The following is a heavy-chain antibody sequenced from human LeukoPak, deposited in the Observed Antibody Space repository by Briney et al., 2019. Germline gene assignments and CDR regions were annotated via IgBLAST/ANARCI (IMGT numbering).Heavy chain of an antibody. CDR1: GGTFSSYA. CDR2: IIPIFGTA. CDR3: ATVPYYYGFDP. D-gene: IGHD3-10*01. J-gene: IGHJ5*02. V-gene: IGHV1-69*06. Sequence: SVKVSCKASGGTFSSYAISWVRQAPGQGLEWMGGIIPIFGTANYAQKFQGRVTMTEDTSTDTAYMELSSLRSEDTAVYYCATVPYYYGFDPWGQGTLVTVSS.